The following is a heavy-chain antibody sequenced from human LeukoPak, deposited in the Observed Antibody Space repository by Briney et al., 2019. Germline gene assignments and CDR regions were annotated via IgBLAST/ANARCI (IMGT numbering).Heavy chain of an antibody. CDR2: IYHSGST. V-gene: IGHV4-4*02. CDR1: GGSISSSNW. CDR3: AREESGNCSSISCYIWFDP. D-gene: IGHD2-2*02. Sequence: SSETLSLTCAVSGGSISSSNWWSWVRQPPGEGLEWIGEIYHSGSTNYNPSLKSRVTISVDKSKNQFSLKLSSVTAADTAVYYSAREESGNCSSISCYIWFDPWGEGTLVTVSS. J-gene: IGHJ5*02.